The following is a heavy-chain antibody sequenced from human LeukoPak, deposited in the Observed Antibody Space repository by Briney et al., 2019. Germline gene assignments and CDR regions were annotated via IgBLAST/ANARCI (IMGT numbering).Heavy chain of an antibody. CDR2: INPNSGGT. J-gene: IGHJ4*02. Sequence: EASVKVSCKASGYTFTGYYMHRVRQAPGQGLEWMGWINPNSGGTNYAQKFQGRVTMTRDTSISTAYMELSRLRSDDTAVYYCARVVAVARTPDYWGQGTLVTVSS. CDR1: GYTFTGYY. D-gene: IGHD6-19*01. CDR3: ARVVAVARTPDY. V-gene: IGHV1-2*02.